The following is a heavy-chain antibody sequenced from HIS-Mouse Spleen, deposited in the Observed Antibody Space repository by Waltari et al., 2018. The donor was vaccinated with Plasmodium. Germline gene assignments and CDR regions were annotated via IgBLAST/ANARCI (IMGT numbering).Heavy chain of an antibody. CDR1: GYTFPSYD. V-gene: IGHV1-8*01. J-gene: IGHJ6*02. CDR3: AKGYSSSWYYYYYYGMDV. CDR2: MNPNSGNT. Sequence: QVQLVQSGAEVKKPGASVKVSCEASGYTFPSYDINWVRRATGHGLEWMGLMNPNSGNTGYAQKFQGRVTMTRNTSISTAYMELSSLRSEDTAVYYCAKGYSSSWYYYYYYGMDVWGQGTTVTVSS. D-gene: IGHD6-13*01.